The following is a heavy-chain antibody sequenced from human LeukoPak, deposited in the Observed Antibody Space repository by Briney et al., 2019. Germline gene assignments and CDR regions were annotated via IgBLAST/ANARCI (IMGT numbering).Heavy chain of an antibody. CDR2: IYYIGST. Sequence: PSETLSLTCTVSVGSISSSIDYWGWIRQPPGKGLEWIECIYYIGSTYYNPSLKGRVTISVDTSKNQFSLKLSSVTAADTAVYYCASRIGSYYGGVDYWGQGTLVTVSS. V-gene: IGHV4-39*01. CDR1: VGSISSSIDY. CDR3: ASRIGSYYGGVDY. J-gene: IGHJ4*02. D-gene: IGHD1-26*01.